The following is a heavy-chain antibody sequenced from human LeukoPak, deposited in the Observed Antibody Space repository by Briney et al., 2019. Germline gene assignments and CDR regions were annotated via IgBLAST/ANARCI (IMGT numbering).Heavy chain of an antibody. CDR2: IYYSGST. D-gene: IGHD3-16*01. J-gene: IGHJ3*02. Sequence: SETLSLTCTASGGSISSYYWSWIRQPPGKGLEWIGYIYYSGSTNYNPSLKSRVTISVDTSKNQFSLKLSSVTAADTAVYYCARGRSWGDDAFDIWGQGTMVTVSS. CDR1: GGSISSYY. CDR3: ARGRSWGDDAFDI. V-gene: IGHV4-59*01.